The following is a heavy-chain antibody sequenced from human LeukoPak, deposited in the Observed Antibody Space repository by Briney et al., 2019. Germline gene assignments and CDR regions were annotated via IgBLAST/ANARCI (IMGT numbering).Heavy chain of an antibody. CDR1: GFTFSSYA. J-gene: IGHJ6*02. D-gene: IGHD2-15*01. CDR3: ARDESSPVRGCSGGSCYQRGYGMDV. V-gene: IGHV3-30*09. CDR2: ISYDGSNK. Sequence: TGGSLRFSCAASGFTFSSYAMHWVRQAPGKGLEWVAVISYDGSNKYYADSVKGRFAISRDNSKNTLYLQMNSLRAEDTAVYYCARDESSPVRGCSGGSCYQRGYGMDVWGQGTTVTASS.